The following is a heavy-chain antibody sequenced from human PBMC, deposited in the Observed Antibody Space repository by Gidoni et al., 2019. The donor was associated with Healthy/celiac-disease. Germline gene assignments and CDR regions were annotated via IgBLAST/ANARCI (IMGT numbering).Heavy chain of an antibody. Sequence: QVQLVESGGGVVQPGTSLRLSCVASGFTFSNYGMHWVRQAPGKGLEWVAVIWSNGVNKYYADSVKGRFTISRDNSKNTLDLHMNSLRAEDTAMYYCARDGDATMPNWFDPWGQGVLVTVSS. V-gene: IGHV3-33*01. CDR2: IWSNGVNK. CDR1: GFTFSNYG. D-gene: IGHD5-18*01. CDR3: ARDGDATMPNWFDP. J-gene: IGHJ5*02.